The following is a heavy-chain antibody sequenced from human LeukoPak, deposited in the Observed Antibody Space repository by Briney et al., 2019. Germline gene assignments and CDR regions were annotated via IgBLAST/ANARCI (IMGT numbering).Heavy chain of an antibody. CDR2: IYYSGST. D-gene: IGHD3-22*01. CDR3: ARPRITMIVEAFDI. V-gene: IGHV4-39*01. CDR1: GGSISSSSYY. Sequence: SETLSLTCTVSGGSISSSSYYWGWIRQPPGKGLEWIGSIYYSGSTYYDPSLKSRVTISVDTSKNQFSLKLSSVTAADTAVYYCARPRITMIVEAFDIWGQGTMVTVSS. J-gene: IGHJ3*02.